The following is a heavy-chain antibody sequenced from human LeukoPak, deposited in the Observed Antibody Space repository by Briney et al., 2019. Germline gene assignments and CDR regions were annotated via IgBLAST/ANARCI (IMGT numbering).Heavy chain of an antibody. V-gene: IGHV4-30-2*01. D-gene: IGHD6-13*01. CDR1: GGSISSGGYY. CDR3: ARDSSGAAAGTV. CDR2: IYHSGST. J-gene: IGHJ4*02. Sequence: SETLSLTCTVSGGSISSGGYYWSWIRQPPGKGLEWIGYIYHSGSTYYNPSLKSRVTISVDRSKNQFSLKLSSVTAADTAVYYCARDSSGAAAGTVWGQEPWSPSPQ.